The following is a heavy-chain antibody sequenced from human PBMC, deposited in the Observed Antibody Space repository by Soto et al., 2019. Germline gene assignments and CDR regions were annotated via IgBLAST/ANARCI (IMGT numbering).Heavy chain of an antibody. Sequence: GGSLRLSCAASGFTFSSYGMHWVRQAPGKGLEWVAVISYDGSNKYYADSVKGRFTISRDNSKNTLYLQMNSLRAEDTAVYYSAKDHYSSSSTGYWGQGTLVTVSS. CDR1: GFTFSSYG. D-gene: IGHD6-13*01. J-gene: IGHJ4*02. V-gene: IGHV3-30*18. CDR3: AKDHYSSSSTGY. CDR2: ISYDGSNK.